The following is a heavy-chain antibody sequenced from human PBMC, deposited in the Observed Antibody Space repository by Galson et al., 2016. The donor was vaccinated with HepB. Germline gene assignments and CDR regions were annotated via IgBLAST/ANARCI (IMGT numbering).Heavy chain of an antibody. CDR3: ARYGDEAGWNFQH. Sequence: SLRLSCAASGFTISSYAVSWVRQAPGKGLEWVASIKEDGSKTSYVDSVKGRFTISRDNVENSLYLQMNSLRAEDTAVYYCARYGDEAGWNFQHWGQGTLVTVSS. CDR2: IKEDGSKT. V-gene: IGHV3-7*03. J-gene: IGHJ1*01. CDR1: GFTISSYA. D-gene: IGHD6-19*01.